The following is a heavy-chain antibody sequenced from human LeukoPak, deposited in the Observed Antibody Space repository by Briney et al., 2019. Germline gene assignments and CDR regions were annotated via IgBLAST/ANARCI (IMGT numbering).Heavy chain of an antibody. CDR2: ISSSSSTI. CDR1: GFSISSFP. Sequence: GGSLRLSCADSGFSISSFPFNWVRQAPGKGLEWVSYISSSSSTIYYADSVKGRFTISRDNAKNSLYLQMNSLRAEDTAVYYCAREGPGDYVWGSSYFDYWGQGTLVTVSS. J-gene: IGHJ4*02. CDR3: AREGPGDYVWGSSYFDY. D-gene: IGHD3-16*01. V-gene: IGHV3-48*01.